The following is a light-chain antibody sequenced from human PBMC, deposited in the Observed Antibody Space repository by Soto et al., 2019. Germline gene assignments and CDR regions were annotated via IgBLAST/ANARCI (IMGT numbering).Light chain of an antibody. Sequence: DIQVTQSPSTLSASVGDRVTITCRASQTISSWLARYQQKPGKAPKLLIYKASTLKSGVPSRFSGSGSGTEFTLTISGLQPDDFATYYCQHYNSYSEAFGQGTKVDIK. CDR1: QTISSW. CDR2: KAS. CDR3: QHYNSYSEA. J-gene: IGKJ1*01. V-gene: IGKV1-5*03.